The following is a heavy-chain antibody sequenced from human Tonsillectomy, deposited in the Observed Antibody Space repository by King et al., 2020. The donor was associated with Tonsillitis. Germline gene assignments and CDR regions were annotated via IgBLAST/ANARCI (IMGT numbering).Heavy chain of an antibody. D-gene: IGHD6-19*01. CDR3: ASPYGPYSSGCYDY. Sequence: VQLQQWGAGLLKPSETLSLTCAVYGGSFSGYYWSWIRQPPGKGLYWIGEINHSGSTNYNPSLKSRVTISVDTSKNQVSLKLSSVTAADTAVYYCASPYGPYSSGCYDYWGQGTLVTVSS. J-gene: IGHJ4*02. CDR1: GGSFSGYY. V-gene: IGHV4-34*01. CDR2: INHSGST.